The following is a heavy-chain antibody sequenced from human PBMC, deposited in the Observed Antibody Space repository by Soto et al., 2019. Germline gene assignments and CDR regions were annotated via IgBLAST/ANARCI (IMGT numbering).Heavy chain of an antibody. CDR3: ARDIMGTDYYYYGMDV. CDR2: IYYSGST. CDR1: GGSISSYH. V-gene: IGHV4-59*01. Sequence: QVQLQESGPGLVKPSETLSLTCTVSGGSISSYHWSWIRQPPGKGLEWIGYIYYSGSTNYNPSLKSRVTISVDTSKTQFSLKLSSVTAADTAVYYCARDIMGTDYYYYGMDVWGQGTTVTVSS. J-gene: IGHJ6*02. D-gene: IGHD2-8*01.